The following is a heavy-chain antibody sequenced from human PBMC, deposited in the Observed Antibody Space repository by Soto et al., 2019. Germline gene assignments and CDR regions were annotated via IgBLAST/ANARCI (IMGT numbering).Heavy chain of an antibody. Sequence: EVQLLESGGGLVQPGGSLRLSCAASGFTFRSYAMNWVRQAPGKGLEWVSVISGSGDSTYNADSVKGRFTISRDNSKNTLYLQMNSLSAEATAVYYCARRSSSCYFDYWGQGTLVTVSS. D-gene: IGHD6-13*01. V-gene: IGHV3-23*01. CDR2: ISGSGDST. CDR3: ARRSSSCYFDY. J-gene: IGHJ4*02. CDR1: GFTFRSYA.